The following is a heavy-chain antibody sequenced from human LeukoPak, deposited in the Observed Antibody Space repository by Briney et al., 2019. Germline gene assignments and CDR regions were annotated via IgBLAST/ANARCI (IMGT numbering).Heavy chain of an antibody. CDR3: ASPYCGGDCYSGYYYGMDV. Sequence: GASVKVSCKASGYTFTSYGISWVRQAPGQGLEWMGWISAYNDNTNYAQKLQGRVTMTTDTSTSTAYMELRSLRSDDTAVYYCASPYCGGDCYSGYYYGMDVWGQGTTVTVSS. V-gene: IGHV1-18*01. J-gene: IGHJ6*02. CDR1: GYTFTSYG. CDR2: ISAYNDNT. D-gene: IGHD2-21*02.